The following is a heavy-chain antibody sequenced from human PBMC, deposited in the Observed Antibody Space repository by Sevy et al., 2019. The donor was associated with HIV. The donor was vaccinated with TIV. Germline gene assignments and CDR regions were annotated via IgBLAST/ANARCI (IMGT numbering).Heavy chain of an antibody. J-gene: IGHJ6*02. CDR2: IRSKAYGGTT. CDR1: GFIFGDYT. V-gene: IGHV3-49*04. Sequence: GGSLRLSCTASGFIFGDYTMSWVRQAPGKGLEWVGLIRSKAYGGTTEYAASVKGRFSIPRDDPKSIAYLQMNSLKTEDTALYYCSRENSYYDFWSGSSGMDVWGQGTTVTVSS. CDR3: SRENSYYDFWSGSSGMDV. D-gene: IGHD3-3*01.